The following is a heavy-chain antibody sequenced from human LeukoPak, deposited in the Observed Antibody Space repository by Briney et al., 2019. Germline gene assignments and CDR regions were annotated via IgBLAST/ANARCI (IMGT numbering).Heavy chain of an antibody. Sequence: GESLMISCKGSGYSFTSYWIGWVRQMPGKGLEWRGIIYPGDSDTRYSPSFRGQVTISADKSISTAYLQWSILKASDTAMYYCARHTLPTTVTNEFEAFDIWGRGTMVTVSS. CDR1: GYSFTSYW. CDR2: IYPGDSDT. CDR3: ARHTLPTTVTNEFEAFDI. D-gene: IGHD4-17*01. V-gene: IGHV5-51*01. J-gene: IGHJ3*02.